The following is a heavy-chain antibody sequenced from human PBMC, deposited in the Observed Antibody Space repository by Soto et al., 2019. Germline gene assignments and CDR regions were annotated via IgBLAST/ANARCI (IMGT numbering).Heavy chain of an antibody. V-gene: IGHV3-48*01. D-gene: IGHD3-16*01. Sequence: PGGSLRLSCAASGFTFSSYSMNWVRQAPGKGLEWVSYISSSSSTIYYADSVKGRFTISRDNAKNSLYLQINSLRAEDTAVYYCARASGGPYYYYGMDVWGQGTTVTVSS. CDR3: ARASGGPYYYYGMDV. CDR1: GFTFSSYS. CDR2: ISSSSSTI. J-gene: IGHJ6*02.